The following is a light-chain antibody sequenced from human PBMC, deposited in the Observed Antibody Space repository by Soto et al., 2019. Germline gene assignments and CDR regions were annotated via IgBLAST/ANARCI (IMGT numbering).Light chain of an antibody. Sequence: DIQMTPSPSSLSASVVDRVTITCRASQSIVTYLNWYLQKPGKAPKLLIYAASNLQSGVPSRFSGSGSGTDFTLTISSLQPEDFATYFCQQSYSTPPWTGGQGTKVDIK. J-gene: IGKJ1*01. CDR2: AAS. V-gene: IGKV1-39*01. CDR3: QQSYSTPPWT. CDR1: QSIVTY.